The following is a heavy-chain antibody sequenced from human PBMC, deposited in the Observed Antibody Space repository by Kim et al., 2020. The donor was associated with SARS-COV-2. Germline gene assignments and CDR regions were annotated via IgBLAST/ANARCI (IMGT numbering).Heavy chain of an antibody. V-gene: IGHV3-64*01. CDR2: ISSNGGST. Sequence: GGSLRLSCAASGFTFSSYAMHWVRQAPGKGLEYVSAISSNGGSTYYANSVKGRFTISRDNSKNTLYLQMGSLRAEDMALYYCARVWINWFDPWGQGTLVTVSS. CDR3: ARVWINWFDP. CDR1: GFTFSSYA. D-gene: IGHD3-3*01. J-gene: IGHJ5*02.